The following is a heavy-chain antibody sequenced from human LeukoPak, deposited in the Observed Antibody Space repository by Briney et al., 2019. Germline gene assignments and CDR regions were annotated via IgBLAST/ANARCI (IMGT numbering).Heavy chain of an antibody. CDR3: AREDCSSTSCYYYYYYYMDV. CDR1: GGSISSSSYY. Sequence: SETLSLTCTVSGGSISSSSYYWSWIRQPAGKGLEWIGRIYTSGSTNYNPSLKSRVTMSVDTSKNQFSLKLRSVTAADTAVYYCAREDCSSTSCYYYYYYYMDVWGKGTTVTVSS. CDR2: IYTSGST. D-gene: IGHD2-2*01. V-gene: IGHV4-61*02. J-gene: IGHJ6*03.